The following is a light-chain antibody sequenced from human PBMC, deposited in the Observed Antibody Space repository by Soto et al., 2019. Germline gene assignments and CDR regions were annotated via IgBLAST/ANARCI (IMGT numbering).Light chain of an antibody. CDR1: SSDVGSYNL. Sequence: QSVLTQPASVSGSPGQSITISCTGTSSDVGSYNLVSWYQQHPGKAPKLMIYEGSKRPSGVSNRFSGSKSGNTASLTISGVQAEDEADYYCCSYAGSRTYVVFGGGTKLTVL. V-gene: IGLV2-23*01. J-gene: IGLJ2*01. CDR2: EGS. CDR3: CSYAGSRTYVV.